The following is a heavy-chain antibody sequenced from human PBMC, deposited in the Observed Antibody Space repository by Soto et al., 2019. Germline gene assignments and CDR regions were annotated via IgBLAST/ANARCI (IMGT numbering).Heavy chain of an antibody. Sequence: GGSLRLSCAASGFTFSSWAMTWVRQAPGKGLEWVSGISGSGDTTYYADSAKGRFTISRDNSKNTLYLQMNSLRAEDTAVYYCAKIPPGYSYGYFYFDYWGQGTLVTVS. CDR1: GFTFSSWA. D-gene: IGHD5-18*01. CDR2: ISGSGDTT. V-gene: IGHV3-23*01. CDR3: AKIPPGYSYGYFYFDY. J-gene: IGHJ4*02.